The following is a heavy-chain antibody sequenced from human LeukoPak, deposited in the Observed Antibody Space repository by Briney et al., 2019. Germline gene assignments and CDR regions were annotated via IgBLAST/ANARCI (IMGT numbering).Heavy chain of an antibody. V-gene: IGHV3-33*01. Sequence: GGSLRLSCAASGFTFSSYGMHWVRQAPGKGLEWVAVIWYDGSNKYYADSVKGRFTISRDNSKNTLYLQMNSLRAEDTAVYYCARGWSSGWYFDYWGQGTLVTVSS. CDR2: IWYDGSNK. D-gene: IGHD6-19*01. CDR3: ARGWSSGWYFDY. CDR1: GFTFSSYG. J-gene: IGHJ4*02.